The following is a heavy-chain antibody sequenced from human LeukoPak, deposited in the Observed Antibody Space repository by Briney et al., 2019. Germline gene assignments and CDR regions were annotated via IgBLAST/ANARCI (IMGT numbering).Heavy chain of an antibody. V-gene: IGHV3-30-3*02. CDR3: AKTNLPYCSGGSCYFDY. D-gene: IGHD2-15*01. CDR1: GFTFSSYA. Sequence: GGSLRLSCAASGFTFSSYAMHWVRQAPGKGLEWVAVISYDGSNKYYADSVKGRFTISRDNSKNTLYLQMNSLRAEDTAVYYCAKTNLPYCSGGSCYFDYWGQGTLVTVSS. CDR2: ISYDGSNK. J-gene: IGHJ4*02.